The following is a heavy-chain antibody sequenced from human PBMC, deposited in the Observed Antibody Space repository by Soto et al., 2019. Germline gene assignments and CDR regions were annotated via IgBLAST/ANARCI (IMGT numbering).Heavy chain of an antibody. CDR2: ISGSGGST. V-gene: IGHV3-23*01. Sequence: PGGSLRLSCAASGFTFSSYAMSWVRQAPGKGLEWVSAISGSGGSTYYADSVKGRFTISRDNSKNTLYLQMNSLRAEDTAVYYCAKDSIGNYDYVWGSYPINSGYYGMDVWGQGTTVTVSS. J-gene: IGHJ6*02. CDR1: GFTFSSYA. D-gene: IGHD3-16*02. CDR3: AKDSIGNYDYVWGSYPINSGYYGMDV.